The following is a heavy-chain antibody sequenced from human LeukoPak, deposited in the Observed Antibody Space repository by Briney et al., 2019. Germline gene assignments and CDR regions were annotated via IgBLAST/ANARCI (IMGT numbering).Heavy chain of an antibody. Sequence: SQTLSLTCAISGDSVSSNSAAWNWIRQPPSRGLEWLGRTYYTSRWNNDYAASVKSRIVINGDTSKNQISLHLTSVTPEDTAVYYCAKGWLLHAMDVWGQGTTVTVSS. D-gene: IGHD2-21*02. CDR1: GDSVSSNSAA. V-gene: IGHV6-1*01. CDR2: TYYTSRWNN. J-gene: IGHJ6*02. CDR3: AKGWLLHAMDV.